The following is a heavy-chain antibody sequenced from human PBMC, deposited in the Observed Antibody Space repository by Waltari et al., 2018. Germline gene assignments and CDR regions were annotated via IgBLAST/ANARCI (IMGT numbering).Heavy chain of an antibody. CDR1: EPAGRNWG. CDR2: ISPSGDTT. V-gene: IGHV3-64*07. CDR3: ATGSAYYYDT. J-gene: IGHJ5*02. D-gene: IGHD3-22*01. Sequence: EVKLVESGGGLVQPGGSLRRACSDSEPAGRNWGMHLVRQAPGEGLELVSAISPSGDTTDYADSVKGRFTISRDNSKNTIYLQMDSLRLEDMAVYYCATGSAYYYDTWGQGILVTVSS.